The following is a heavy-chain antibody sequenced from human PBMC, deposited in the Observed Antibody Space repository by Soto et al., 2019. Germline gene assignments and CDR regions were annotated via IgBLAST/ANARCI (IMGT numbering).Heavy chain of an antibody. CDR1: GYRFTSYW. V-gene: IGHV5-51*01. Sequence: GESLKISCKGSGYRFTSYWVGWVRQMPGKGLEWMGIINPADSDTRYGPSFQGQVTISVDKSISTAYLQWSSLKAPDTAMYYCTRHLNWNDWTHFDYWGQGTLVTVSS. CDR3: TRHLNWNDWTHFDY. CDR2: INPADSDT. J-gene: IGHJ4*02. D-gene: IGHD1-20*01.